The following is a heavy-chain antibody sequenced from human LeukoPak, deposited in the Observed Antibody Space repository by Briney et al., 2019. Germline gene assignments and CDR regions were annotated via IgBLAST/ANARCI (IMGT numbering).Heavy chain of an antibody. CDR1: EFTFSNYA. J-gene: IGHJ5*02. CDR3: AKGSGINHYHWIDP. V-gene: IGHV3-23*01. CDR2: ISGGGGST. Sequence: GGSLRLSCAASEFTFSNYAMNWVRQAPGKGLEWGSVISGGGGSTYYADSVKGRFTISRDNSKNTLYLQMDSLRAEDTALYYCAKGSGINHYHWIDPWGQGTLVTVSS. D-gene: IGHD1-14*01.